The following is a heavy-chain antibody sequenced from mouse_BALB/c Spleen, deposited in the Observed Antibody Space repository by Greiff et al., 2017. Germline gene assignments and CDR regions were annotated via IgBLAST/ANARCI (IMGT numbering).Heavy chain of an antibody. J-gene: IGHJ3*01. CDR1: GYTFTDYW. Sequence: QVQLQQPGAELVMPGASVKMSCKASGYTFTDYWMHWVKQRPGQGLEWIGAIDTSDSYTSYNQKFKGKATLTVDESSSTAYMQLSSLTSEDSAVYYCARENYSWFAYWGQGTLVTVSA. D-gene: IGHD1-1*01. V-gene: IGHV1-69*01. CDR2: IDTSDSYT. CDR3: ARENYSWFAY.